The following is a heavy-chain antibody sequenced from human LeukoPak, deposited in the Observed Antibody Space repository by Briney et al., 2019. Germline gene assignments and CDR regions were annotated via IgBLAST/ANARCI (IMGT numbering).Heavy chain of an antibody. V-gene: IGHV3-30*19. J-gene: IGHJ6*02. CDR1: GFTFSSYG. Sequence: PGGSLRLSCAASGFTFSSYGMHWVRQAPGKGLEWVAVISYDGSNKYYADSVKGRFTISRDNSKNTLYLQMNSLRAEDTAVYYCARGMRGYSYGYWGEVYGMDVWGQGTTVTVSS. D-gene: IGHD5-18*01. CDR3: ARGMRGYSYGYWGEVYGMDV. CDR2: ISYDGSNK.